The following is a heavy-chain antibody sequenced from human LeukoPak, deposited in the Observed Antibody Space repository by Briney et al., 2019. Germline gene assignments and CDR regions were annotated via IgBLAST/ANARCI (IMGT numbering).Heavy chain of an antibody. CDR3: ARQAGYDYVWGSFS. D-gene: IGHD3-16*01. V-gene: IGHV4-34*01. CDR2: INHSGST. Sequence: TSETLSLTCAVYGGSFSGYYWSWIRQPPGKGLEWIGEINHSGSTHYNPSLKSRVTISVDTSKNQFSLKLSSVTAADTAVYYCARQAGYDYVWGSFSWGQGTLVTVSS. J-gene: IGHJ4*02. CDR1: GGSFSGYY.